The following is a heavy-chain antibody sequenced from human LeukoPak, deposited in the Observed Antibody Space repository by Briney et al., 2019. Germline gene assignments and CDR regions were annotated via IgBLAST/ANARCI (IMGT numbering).Heavy chain of an antibody. CDR1: GFRVRDNH. J-gene: IGHJ4*02. CDR3: ARKSASGNYPLDY. V-gene: IGHV3-23*01. CDR2: MSADSATT. D-gene: IGHD3-10*01. Sequence: GGSLRLSCAAAGFRVRDNHMYWVRQAPGKGLEWVSVMSADSATTFYADSVKGRFTISRDNAKNTVFLQMSSLRAEDTALYYCARKSASGNYPLDYWGQGTLVTVSS.